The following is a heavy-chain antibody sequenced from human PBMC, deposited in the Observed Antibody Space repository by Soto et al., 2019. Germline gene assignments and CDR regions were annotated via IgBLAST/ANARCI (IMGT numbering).Heavy chain of an antibody. V-gene: IGHV1-58*02. CDR3: SADHPHMAMGWPV. CDR2: IVVVSGST. D-gene: IGHD1-26*01. J-gene: IGHJ6*02. Sequence: SGRVASKGWGFEFGSFGKKFLRQTRGRGLEWIGWIVVVSGSTNYARQFQGRVAISRDMSSSTAYLDLYDLKSDDTAVYFCSADHPHMAMGWPVWGQGTTVTVS. CDR1: GFEFGSFG.